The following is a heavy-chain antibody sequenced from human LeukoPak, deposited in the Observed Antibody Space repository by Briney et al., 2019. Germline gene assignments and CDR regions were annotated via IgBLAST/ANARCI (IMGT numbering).Heavy chain of an antibody. CDR2: IYTGGST. V-gene: IGHV4-39*07. CDR3: ARSRGVPRWFGP. Sequence: SETLSLTCIVSGVSISSGSDYWGWIRQPRGKGLEWIANIYTGGSTYYNPALRNRAAISIDTSKDQFFLRLSSLTAADTAVYYCARSRGVPRWFGPWGQGILVTVSS. J-gene: IGHJ5*02. D-gene: IGHD3-10*01. CDR1: GVSISSGSDY.